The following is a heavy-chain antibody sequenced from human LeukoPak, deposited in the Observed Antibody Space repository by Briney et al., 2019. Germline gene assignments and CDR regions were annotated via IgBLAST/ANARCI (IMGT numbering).Heavy chain of an antibody. J-gene: IGHJ5*02. D-gene: IGHD2-2*01. V-gene: IGHV4-59*12. Sequence: SETLSLTCTVSGGSIISYYWSWIRQSPGKGLEWIGYIYYSGTTNYNPSLKSRVTISVDTSKNQFSLKLSSVTAADTAVYYCARAPNLLGYCSSTSCLKDWFDPWGQGTLVTVSS. CDR2: IYYSGTT. CDR1: GGSIISYY. CDR3: ARAPNLLGYCSSTSCLKDWFDP.